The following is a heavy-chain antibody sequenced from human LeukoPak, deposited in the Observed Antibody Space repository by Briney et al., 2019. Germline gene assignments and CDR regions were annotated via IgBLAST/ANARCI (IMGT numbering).Heavy chain of an antibody. V-gene: IGHV4-34*01. CDR2: INHSGST. CDR3: ARGRNTMVRGVIRSYYYYYMDV. D-gene: IGHD3-10*01. Sequence: PSETLSLTCAVYGGSFSGYYWSWIRQPPGKGLEWIGEINHSGSTNYNPSLKSRVTISVDTSKNQFSLKLSSVTAADTAVYYCARGRNTMVRGVIRSYYYYYMDVWGKGTTVTVSS. J-gene: IGHJ6*03. CDR1: GGSFSGYY.